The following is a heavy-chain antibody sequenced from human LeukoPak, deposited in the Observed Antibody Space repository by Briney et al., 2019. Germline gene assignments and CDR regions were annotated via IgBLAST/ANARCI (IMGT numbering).Heavy chain of an antibody. D-gene: IGHD3-22*01. V-gene: IGHV4-34*01. CDR1: GGSFSGYY. CDR3: ARRCGSSGYYARIVDY. CDR2: INHSGST. Sequence: SETLSLTCAVYGGSFSGYYWSWIRQPPGKGLEWIGEINHSGSTNYNPSLKSRVTISVDTSKNQFSLKLSSVTAADTAVYYCARRCGSSGYYARIVDYWGQGTLVTVSS. J-gene: IGHJ4*02.